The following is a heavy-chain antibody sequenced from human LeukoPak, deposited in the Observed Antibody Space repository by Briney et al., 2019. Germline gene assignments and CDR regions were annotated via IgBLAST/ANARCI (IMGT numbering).Heavy chain of an antibody. Sequence: PGGSLILSCAASGFTFSNYWMHWVRQAPGKGLVWVSRIYSDGNITPYADSVKGRFTISRDNAKNTMYLQMNSLRAEDTAVYYCARAPPSSGYAYRFDIWGKGIMVTVSS. CDR2: IYSDGNIT. CDR1: GFTFSNYW. D-gene: IGHD5-18*01. CDR3: ARAPPSSGYAYRFDI. V-gene: IGHV3-74*01. J-gene: IGHJ3*02.